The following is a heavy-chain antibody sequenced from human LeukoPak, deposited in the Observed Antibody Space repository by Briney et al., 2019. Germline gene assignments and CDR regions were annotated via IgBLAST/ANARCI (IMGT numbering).Heavy chain of an antibody. Sequence: GGSLPLSCPASGFTFSRYTMIWVRPPPGKGREWVSTITTGDGNTYHADSVKGRFTGSKDDSKNTLYLQMNSLRDEDTAVYYCARGRVSIDVYDACDIGGQRTRDSVSS. D-gene: IGHD5/OR15-5a*01. CDR3: ARGRVSIDVYDACDI. CDR2: ITTGDGNT. CDR1: GFTFSRYT. J-gene: IGHJ3*02. V-gene: IGHV3-23*01.